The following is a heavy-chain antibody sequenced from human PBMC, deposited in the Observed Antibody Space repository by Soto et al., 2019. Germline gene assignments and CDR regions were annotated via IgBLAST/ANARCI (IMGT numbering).Heavy chain of an antibody. Sequence: VGSVRLSCADSGFTFSTYALSWVRQAPGKGLEWVSAINERGGSTYYTDSVKGRFTISRDNSKNTLYLQMNSLRAEDTALYYCAKDKSGTTAFDIWGQGTMVTVSS. CDR3: AKDKSGTTAFDI. CDR2: INERGGST. V-gene: IGHV3-23*01. CDR1: GFTFSTYA. J-gene: IGHJ3*02. D-gene: IGHD1-1*01.